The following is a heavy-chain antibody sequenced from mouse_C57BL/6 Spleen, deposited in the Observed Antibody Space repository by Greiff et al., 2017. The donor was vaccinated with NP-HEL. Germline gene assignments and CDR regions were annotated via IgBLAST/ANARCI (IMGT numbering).Heavy chain of an antibody. D-gene: IGHD1-1*01. CDR3: ARRSGYYGSSYWYFDV. CDR2: IDPSDSYT. V-gene: IGHV1-50*01. J-gene: IGHJ1*03. Sequence: QVQLQQSGAELVKPGASVKLSCKASGYTFTSYWMQWVKQRPGQGLEWIGEIDPSDSYTNYNQKFKGKATLTVDTSSSTAYMQLSSLTSEDSAVYYCARRSGYYGSSYWYFDVWGTGTTVTVSS. CDR1: GYTFTSYW.